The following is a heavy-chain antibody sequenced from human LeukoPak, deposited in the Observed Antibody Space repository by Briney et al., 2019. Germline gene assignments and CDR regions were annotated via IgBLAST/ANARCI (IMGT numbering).Heavy chain of an antibody. CDR1: GFTFSSYS. J-gene: IGHJ5*02. CDR3: AKGNYYDSSGYLGWFDP. D-gene: IGHD3-22*01. V-gene: IGHV3-23*01. CDR2: ISGSGGST. Sequence: GGSLRLSCAASGFTFSSYSMNWVRQAPGKGLEWVSAISGSGGSTYYADSVKGRFTISRDNSKNTLYLQMNSLRAEDTAVYYCAKGNYYDSSGYLGWFDPWGQGTLVTVSS.